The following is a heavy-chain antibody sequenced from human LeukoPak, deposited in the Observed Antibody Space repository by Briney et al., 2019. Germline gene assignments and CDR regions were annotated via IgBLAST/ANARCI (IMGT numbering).Heavy chain of an antibody. V-gene: IGHV3-30*02. J-gene: IGHJ4*02. CDR1: GFTFSSYG. CDR2: IRYDGSNK. CDR3: AKDPGYTVTLFDY. D-gene: IGHD4-11*01. Sequence: PGGSLRLSCAASGFTFSSYGMHWVRQAPGKGLEWVAFIRYDGSNKYYADSVKGRFTISRDNSKNTLYLQMNSLRAEDTAVHYCAKDPGYTVTLFDYWGQGTLVTVSS.